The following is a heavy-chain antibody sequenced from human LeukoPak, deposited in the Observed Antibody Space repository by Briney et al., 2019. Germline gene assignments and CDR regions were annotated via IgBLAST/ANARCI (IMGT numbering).Heavy chain of an antibody. CDR3: ARERKALPKYYYDY. Sequence: GGSLRLSCAASGFTFSSYSMNWVRQAPGKGLEWVSSISSSSSYIYYADSVKGRFTISRDNAKNSLYLQMNSLRAEDTAVYYCARERKALPKYYYDYWGQGTLVTVSS. CDR2: ISSSSSYI. J-gene: IGHJ4*02. D-gene: IGHD2-2*01. V-gene: IGHV3-21*01. CDR1: GFTFSSYS.